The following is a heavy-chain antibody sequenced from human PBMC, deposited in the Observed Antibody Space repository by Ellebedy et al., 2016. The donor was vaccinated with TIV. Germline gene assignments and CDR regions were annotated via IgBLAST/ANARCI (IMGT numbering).Heavy chain of an antibody. D-gene: IGHD6-13*01. CDR3: VRDGYLAAAGTPFDY. J-gene: IGHJ4*02. V-gene: IGHV4-4*07. CDR2: IYSTGNP. Sequence: SETLSLXXTVSGGSFSIYYWSWLRQPAGKGLEWIGRIYSTGNPDYNPSLKSRVTMSVDTSKDQFSLKLSSVTAADTAVYFCVRDGYLAAAGTPFDYWGQGILVTVSS. CDR1: GGSFSIYY.